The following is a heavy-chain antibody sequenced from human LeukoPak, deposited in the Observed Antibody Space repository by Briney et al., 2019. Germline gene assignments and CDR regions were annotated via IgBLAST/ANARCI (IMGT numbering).Heavy chain of an antibody. D-gene: IGHD2-2*01. CDR1: GFTFSSYS. V-gene: IGHV3-7*01. Sequence: GGSLRLSCAASGFTFSSYSMNWVRQAPGKGLEWVANIKQDGSEKYYVDSVKGRFTISRDNAKNSLYLQMNSLRAEDTAVYYCARAPPPPAAFKYYFDYWGQGTLVTVSS. CDR2: IKQDGSEK. J-gene: IGHJ4*02. CDR3: ARAPPPPAAFKYYFDY.